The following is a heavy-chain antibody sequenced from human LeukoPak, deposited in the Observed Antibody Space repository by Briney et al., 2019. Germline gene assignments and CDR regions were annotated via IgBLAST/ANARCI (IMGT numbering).Heavy chain of an antibody. CDR3: ASGSGSYRTPYYYMDV. V-gene: IGHV3-53*01. Sequence: TGGSLRLSCVASGFTVSINYMSWVRQAPGKGLEWFSVIYSGGSTYYADSVKGRFTISRDNSKNTLYLQMNSLRAEDTAVYYCASGSGSYRTPYYYMDVWGTGTTVTVSS. CDR2: IYSGGST. CDR1: GFTVSINY. D-gene: IGHD3-10*01. J-gene: IGHJ6*03.